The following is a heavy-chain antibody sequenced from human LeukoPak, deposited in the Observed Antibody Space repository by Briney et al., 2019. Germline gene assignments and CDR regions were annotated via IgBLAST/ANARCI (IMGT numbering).Heavy chain of an antibody. J-gene: IGHJ5*02. D-gene: IGHD3-10*01. CDR3: ATSRGSGSYSAS. Sequence: GGSLRLSCAASGFTFSSYSMNWVRQAPGKGLEWVSSISSSSSYIYYADSVKGRFTISRDNAKNSLYLQMNSLRAEDTAVYYCATSRGSGSYSASWGQGTLVTVSS. V-gene: IGHV3-21*01. CDR1: GFTFSSYS. CDR2: ISSSSSYI.